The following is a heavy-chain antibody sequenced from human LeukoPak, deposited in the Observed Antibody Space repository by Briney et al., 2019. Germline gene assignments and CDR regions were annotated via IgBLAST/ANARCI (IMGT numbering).Heavy chain of an antibody. J-gene: IGHJ3*02. CDR1: GGSISSYY. CDR3: ARDRPRDAFDI. Sequence: SETLSLTCTVSGGSISSYYWSWLRQPPGKGLEWIGYIYYSGSTNYNPSLKSRVTISVDTSKNQFSLKLSSVTAADTAVYYCARDRPRDAFDIWGQGTMVTVSS. CDR2: IYYSGST. V-gene: IGHV4-59*01.